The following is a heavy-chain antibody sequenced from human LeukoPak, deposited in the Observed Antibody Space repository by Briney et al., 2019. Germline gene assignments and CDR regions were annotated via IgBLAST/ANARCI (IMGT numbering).Heavy chain of an antibody. D-gene: IGHD2-15*01. Sequence: SETLSLTCTVSGGCISSYCWSWIRQPPGKGLEWIGYIYYSGSTNYNPSLKRRVTISVDTSKNQFSLKLSSVTAADTAVYYCARHEEYGCSGGSCYSGSGTIDYWGQGTLVTVSS. J-gene: IGHJ4*02. CDR1: GGCISSYC. V-gene: IGHV4-59*08. CDR2: IYYSGST. CDR3: ARHEEYGCSGGSCYSGSGTIDY.